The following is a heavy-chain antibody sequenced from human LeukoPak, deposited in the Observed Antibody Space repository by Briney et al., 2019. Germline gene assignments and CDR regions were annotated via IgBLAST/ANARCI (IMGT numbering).Heavy chain of an antibody. CDR3: ARVDTIYSSSSEWDFDY. CDR2: INPNSGGT. J-gene: IGHJ4*02. D-gene: IGHD6-6*01. Sequence: ASVKVSCKASGYTFTGSYIHWVRLAPGQGLEWMGWINPNSGGTKYAQKFQGRVTMTRDTSTSTVYMELSSLRSEDTAVYYCARVDTIYSSSSEWDFDYWGQGTLVTVSS. V-gene: IGHV1-2*02. CDR1: GYTFTGSY.